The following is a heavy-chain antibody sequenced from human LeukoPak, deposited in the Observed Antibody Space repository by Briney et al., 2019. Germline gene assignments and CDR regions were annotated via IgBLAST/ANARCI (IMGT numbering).Heavy chain of an antibody. Sequence: PGGSLRLSCAASGFTFSSYAMSWVRQAPGKGLEWVSAISGSGGSTYYADSVKGRFTISRDNSKNTLYLQMNSLRAEDTAVYYCAEDGVGGYYYGSGSYSWGQGTLVTVSS. J-gene: IGHJ5*02. CDR1: GFTFSSYA. CDR2: ISGSGGST. CDR3: AEDGVGGYYYGSGSYS. V-gene: IGHV3-23*01. D-gene: IGHD3-10*01.